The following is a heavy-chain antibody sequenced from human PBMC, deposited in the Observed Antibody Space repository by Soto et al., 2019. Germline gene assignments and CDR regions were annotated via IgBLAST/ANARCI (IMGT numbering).Heavy chain of an antibody. CDR2: INAGNGNT. J-gene: IGHJ4*02. CDR1: GYTFTSYA. Sequence: QVQLVQSGAEVKKPGASVKVSCKASGYTFTSYAMHWVRQAPGQRLEWMGWINAGNGNTKYSQKFQGRVTIIRDTSASTAYMELSSLRSEDTAVYYCARGASPLIDYWGLGTLVTVSS. V-gene: IGHV1-3*01. D-gene: IGHD1-26*01. CDR3: ARGASPLIDY.